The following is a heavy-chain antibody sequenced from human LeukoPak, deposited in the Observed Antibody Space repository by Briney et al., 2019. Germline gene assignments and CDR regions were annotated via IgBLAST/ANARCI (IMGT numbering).Heavy chain of an antibody. CDR2: ISWNSGSI. Sequence: SLRLSCAASGFTFDEYAMHWVRQAPGKGLEWVSGISWNSGSIGYADSVKGRFTISRDNARNSLYLQMNSLRAEDTALYYCAKDTRGYSYAAFDYWGQGTLVTVSS. CDR3: AKDTRGYSYAAFDY. V-gene: IGHV3-9*01. CDR1: GFTFDEYA. D-gene: IGHD5-18*01. J-gene: IGHJ4*02.